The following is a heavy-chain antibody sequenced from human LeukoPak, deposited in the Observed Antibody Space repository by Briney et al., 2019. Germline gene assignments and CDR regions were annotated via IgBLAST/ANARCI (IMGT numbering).Heavy chain of an antibody. CDR3: AKPPPTPAENRYYYDSSGYEYYFDY. D-gene: IGHD3-22*01. CDR2: ISSSSSYI. J-gene: IGHJ4*02. V-gene: IGHV3-21*04. Sequence: GGSLRLSCAASGFTFSSYSMNWVRQAPGKGLEWVSSISSSSSYIYYADSVKGRFTISRDNAKNSLYLQMNSLRAEDTAVYYCAKPPPTPAENRYYYDSSGYEYYFDYWGQGTLVTVSS. CDR1: GFTFSSYS.